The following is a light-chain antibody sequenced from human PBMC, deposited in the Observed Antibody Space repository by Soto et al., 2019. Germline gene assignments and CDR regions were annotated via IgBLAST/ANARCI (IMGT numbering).Light chain of an antibody. V-gene: IGLV1-40*01. CDR1: SSNIGAGYD. Sequence: QSALTQPPSVSGAPGQRVTISCTGSSSNIGAGYDVHWYQQLPGTVPKLLIYGNTNRPSGVPDRFSGSKSGTSASLAITGLQAEDEADYYCQSYDRSLSGSVFGGGTKVTVL. CDR3: QSYDRSLSGSV. CDR2: GNT. J-gene: IGLJ2*01.